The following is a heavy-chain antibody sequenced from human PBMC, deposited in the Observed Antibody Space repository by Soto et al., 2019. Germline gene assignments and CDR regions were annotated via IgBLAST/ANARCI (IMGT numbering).Heavy chain of an antibody. CDR3: ARDVGNFYDSSPAGQFDF. CDR1: DDSISTANW. Sequence: QVHLQESGPGLVKPSGTLSLTCAVSDDSISTANWWSWVRQPPGKGLEWIGEIHYSGRINYNPSLKSRVTILVDKSKNQFSLKLSSVTAADTAVYYCARDVGNFYDSSPAGQFDFWGQGTLVTVSS. J-gene: IGHJ4*02. D-gene: IGHD3-22*01. CDR2: IHYSGRI. V-gene: IGHV4-4*02.